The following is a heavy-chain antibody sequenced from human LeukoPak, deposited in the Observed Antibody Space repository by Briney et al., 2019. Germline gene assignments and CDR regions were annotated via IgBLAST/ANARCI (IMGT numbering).Heavy chain of an antibody. D-gene: IGHD1-26*01. CDR3: TREGVAAKLAPRDY. CDR1: GFTFGDYA. CDR2: IRSKAYGGTT. V-gene: IGHV3-49*04. J-gene: IGHJ4*02. Sequence: PGGSLRLSCTASGFTFGDYAMSWVRQAPGKGLEWVGFIRSKAYGGTTEYAASVKGRFTISRDDSKSIAYLQMNSLKTEDTAVYYCTREGVAAKLAPRDYWGQGTLVTVSS.